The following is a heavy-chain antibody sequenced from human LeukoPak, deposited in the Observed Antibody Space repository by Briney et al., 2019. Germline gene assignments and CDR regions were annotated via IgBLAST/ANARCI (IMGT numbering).Heavy chain of an antibody. CDR2: IYSGGST. CDR3: ARDEGFDY. CDR1: GFTFSDYY. J-gene: IGHJ4*02. V-gene: IGHV3-53*01. Sequence: GGSLRLSCAASGFTFSDYYMSWVRQAPGKGLEWVSVIYSGGSTYYADSVKGRFTISRDNSKNTLYLQMNSLRAEDTAVYYCARDEGFDYWGQGTLVTVSS. D-gene: IGHD3-10*01.